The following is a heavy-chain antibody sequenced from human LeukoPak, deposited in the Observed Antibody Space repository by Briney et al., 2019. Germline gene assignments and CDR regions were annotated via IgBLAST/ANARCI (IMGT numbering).Heavy chain of an antibody. CDR1: GFTVSSNY. V-gene: IGHV3-53*05. Sequence: PGGSLRLSCAASGFTVSSNYMSWVRQAPGKGLEWVSVIYSGGSTYYADSVKGRFTISRDNSKNTVYLQMNSLRAEDTAVYYCAKDMDHDYDDYGFDYWGQGTPVTVSS. J-gene: IGHJ4*02. D-gene: IGHD4-17*01. CDR3: AKDMDHDYDDYGFDY. CDR2: IYSGGST.